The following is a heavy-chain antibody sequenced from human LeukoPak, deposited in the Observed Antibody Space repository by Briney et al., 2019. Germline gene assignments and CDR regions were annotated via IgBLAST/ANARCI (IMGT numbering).Heavy chain of an antibody. Sequence: PGGSLRLSCAASGISFSGYFMSWIRQAPGKGLEWVAYLCNSGSSIYYADSVKGRFTISRDNANNSLFLQMNSLRVEDTALYYCTREPNDYGDYGRHYWGQGTLVTVSS. CDR3: TREPNDYGDYGRHY. CDR1: GISFSGYF. J-gene: IGHJ4*02. V-gene: IGHV3-11*01. CDR2: LCNSGSSI. D-gene: IGHD4-17*01.